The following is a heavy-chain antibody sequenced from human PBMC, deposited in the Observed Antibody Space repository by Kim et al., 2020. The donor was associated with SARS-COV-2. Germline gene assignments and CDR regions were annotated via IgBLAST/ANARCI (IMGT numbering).Heavy chain of an antibody. CDR1: GYTFTDYY. V-gene: IGHV1-2*06. CDR2: INPKCGVT. J-gene: IGHJ4*02. CDR3: ARGSLYGELDY. D-gene: IGHD3-16*02. Sequence: ASVKVSCKASGYTFTDYYIHWVRQAPGQGLEWMGRINPKCGVTNHAQKFQGRVTVSRDTSITTAFMELGRLRSDDTAVYFWARGSLYGELDYWGRGALVTVSS.